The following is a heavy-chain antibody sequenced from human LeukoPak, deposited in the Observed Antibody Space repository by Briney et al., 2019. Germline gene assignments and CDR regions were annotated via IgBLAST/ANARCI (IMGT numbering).Heavy chain of an antibody. V-gene: IGHV1-58*01. J-gene: IGHJ3*02. CDR3: AADPGYSSSWYDAFDI. Sequence: GASVTVSFKASGFTFTSSAVQWVRQARGQRREWIGWIVVGSGNTNYAQKFQERVTITRDMSTSTAYMELSSLRSEDTAVYYCAADPGYSSSWYDAFDIWGQGTMVTVSS. CDR1: GFTFTSSA. CDR2: IVVGSGNT. D-gene: IGHD6-13*01.